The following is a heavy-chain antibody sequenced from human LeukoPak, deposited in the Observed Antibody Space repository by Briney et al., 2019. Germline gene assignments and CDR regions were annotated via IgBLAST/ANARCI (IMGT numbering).Heavy chain of an antibody. CDR2: IYYSGST. D-gene: IGHD4-17*01. Sequence: PSQTLSLTCAVSGGSISSGGYSWSWIRQPPGKGLEWIGYIYYSGSTYYNPSLKSRVTISVDTSKNQFSLKLSSVTAADTAVYYCARVGYDDYGRGYFDYWGQGTLVTVS. V-gene: IGHV4-30-4*07. CDR1: GGSISSGGYS. CDR3: ARVGYDDYGRGYFDY. J-gene: IGHJ4*02.